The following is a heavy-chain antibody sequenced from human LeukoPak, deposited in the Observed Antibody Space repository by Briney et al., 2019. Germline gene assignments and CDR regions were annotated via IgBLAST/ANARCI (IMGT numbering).Heavy chain of an antibody. D-gene: IGHD6-19*01. CDR1: GYSISNGFY. V-gene: IGHV4-38-2*02. CDR2: IYHSGNT. CDR3: ARDLIAVSLYYFDY. Sequence: TSETLSLTCTVSGYSISNGFYWGWIRQPPGKGLEWIGSIYHSGNTYYNPSLKSRVTISADTSKNQFSLRLSSVTAADTAVYYCARDLIAVSLYYFDYWGQGTQVTVSS. J-gene: IGHJ4*02.